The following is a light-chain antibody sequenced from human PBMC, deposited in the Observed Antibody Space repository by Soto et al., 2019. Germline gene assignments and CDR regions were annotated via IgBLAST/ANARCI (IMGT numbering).Light chain of an antibody. J-gene: IGKJ4*01. CDR3: QQYGSSLPVT. CDR1: QSLTNNY. CDR2: AAS. V-gene: IGKV3-20*01. Sequence: EIVLTQSPVTLSLSPGERVTLSCRASQSLTNNYLAWYQQKPGQAPRLLIYAASSRATGIPDRFSGSGSETDFTLTISRLEPEDFAVYYCQQYGSSLPVTFGGGTNVEIK.